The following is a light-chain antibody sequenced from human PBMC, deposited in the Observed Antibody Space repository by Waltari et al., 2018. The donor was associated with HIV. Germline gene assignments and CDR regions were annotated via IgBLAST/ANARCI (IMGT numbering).Light chain of an antibody. J-gene: IGLJ2*01. CDR2: DVT. CDR1: SSYVGGYNY. CDR3: GSYAGTYSFL. V-gene: IGLV2-11*01. Sequence: QSALTQPRSVSGSPGQSATISCTGTSSYVGGYNYVPCYQHRPGKAPTLMIYDVTKRPSGVPDRFSGSKSGNTASLTISGLQAEDEGHYYCGSYAGTYSFLFGGGTNLTVL.